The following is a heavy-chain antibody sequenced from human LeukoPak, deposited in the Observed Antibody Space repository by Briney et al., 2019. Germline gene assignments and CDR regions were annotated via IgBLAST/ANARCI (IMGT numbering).Heavy chain of an antibody. Sequence: PSETLSLTCTVSGGSISSSSYYWGWIRQPPGKGLEWIGSIYYSGSTYYNPSLKSRVTISVDTSKNQFSLKLSSVTAADTAVCYCARRSGNRGSLDYWGQGTLVTVSS. CDR1: GGSISSSSYY. D-gene: IGHD3-3*01. J-gene: IGHJ4*02. CDR2: IYYSGST. CDR3: ARRSGNRGSLDY. V-gene: IGHV4-39*01.